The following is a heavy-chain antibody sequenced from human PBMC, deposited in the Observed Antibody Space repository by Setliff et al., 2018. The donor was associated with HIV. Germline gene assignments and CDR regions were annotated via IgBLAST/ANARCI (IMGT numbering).Heavy chain of an antibody. CDR2: ISAYNGNR. J-gene: IGHJ4*02. Sequence: EASVKVSCKAFTNDFSSQSFSWVRQAPGQGLEWMGWISAYNGNRRYRQTFQDRLTMTTETSTSTAYLELRNLRSDDTAVYFCTSDITAAGKGGNWGQGTLVTVSS. V-gene: IGHV1-18*01. CDR3: TSDITAAGKGGN. D-gene: IGHD6-13*01. CDR1: TNDFSSQS.